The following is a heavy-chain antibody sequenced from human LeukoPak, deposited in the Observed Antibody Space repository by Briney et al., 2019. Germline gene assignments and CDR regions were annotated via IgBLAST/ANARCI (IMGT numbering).Heavy chain of an antibody. CDR3: AREGGPYRPLDY. Sequence: SETLSLTCTVSGGSISGSTYYWGWIRQPPGKGLEWIGEVNPQGSTNYNPSLMGRVAISVDTSENHISLQLTSVTAADTAVYYCAREGGPYRPLDYSGQGTLVTVSS. CDR1: GGSISGSTYY. J-gene: IGHJ4*02. CDR2: VNPQGST. V-gene: IGHV4-39*07.